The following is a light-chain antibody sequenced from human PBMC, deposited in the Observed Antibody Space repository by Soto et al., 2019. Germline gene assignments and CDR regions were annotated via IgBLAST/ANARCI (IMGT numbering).Light chain of an antibody. Sequence: EIVMTQSPATLSVSPGERATLSCRASQSVNSNLAWYRQKPGQAPRHLISDASTCGTGVPARFSGSGSGTEFTLTISSLQSEDSGIYYCQQYNFWPPLTFGGGTKVEIK. J-gene: IGKJ4*01. CDR2: DAS. CDR1: QSVNSN. V-gene: IGKV3-15*01. CDR3: QQYNFWPPLT.